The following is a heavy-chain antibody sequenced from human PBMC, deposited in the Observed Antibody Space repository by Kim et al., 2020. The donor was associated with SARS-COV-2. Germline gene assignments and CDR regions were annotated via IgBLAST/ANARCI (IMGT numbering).Heavy chain of an antibody. V-gene: IGHV3-15*01. CDR2: IKSKTDGGTT. J-gene: IGHJ4*02. D-gene: IGHD5-12*01. CDR1: GFTFSNAW. CDR3: TTNSRVATRDD. Sequence: GGSLRLSCAASGFTFSNAWMSWVRLAPGKGLEWVGRIKSKTDGGTTDYAAPVKGRFTISRDDSKNTLYLQMNSLKTEDTAVYYCTTNSRVATRDDWGQGTLVTVSS.